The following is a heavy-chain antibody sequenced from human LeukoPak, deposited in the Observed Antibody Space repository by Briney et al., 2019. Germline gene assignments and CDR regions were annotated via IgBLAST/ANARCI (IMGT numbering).Heavy chain of an antibody. CDR2: ISYDGSNK. Sequence: PGGSLRLSCAASGFTFSSHAMHWVRQAPGKGLEWVAVISYDGSNKYYADSVKGRFTISRDNSKNTLYLQMNSLRAEDTAVYYCARATLYYYDSSGYYYWGQGTLVTVSS. J-gene: IGHJ4*02. CDR3: ARATLYYYDSSGYYY. CDR1: GFTFSSHA. D-gene: IGHD3-22*01. V-gene: IGHV3-30*04.